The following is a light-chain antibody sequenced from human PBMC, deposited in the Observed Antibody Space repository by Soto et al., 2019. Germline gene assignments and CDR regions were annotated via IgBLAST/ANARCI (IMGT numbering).Light chain of an antibody. CDR1: DDITNY. CDR3: QQLSRYPSK. CDR2: DAS. Sequence: IQLTQSPSSLSASVGDRVTVTCRASDDITNYLAWYQQKAGKAPKLLIYDASPLYSGVPSRFSGSESGTDLTLTISGLQPEELATSYCQQLSRYPSKFGGGTKVEIK. V-gene: IGKV1-9*01. J-gene: IGKJ4*02.